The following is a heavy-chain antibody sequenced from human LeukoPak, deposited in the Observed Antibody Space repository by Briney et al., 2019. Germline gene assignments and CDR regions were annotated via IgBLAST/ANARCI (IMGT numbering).Heavy chain of an antibody. D-gene: IGHD4-23*01. J-gene: IGHJ6*02. CDR1: GFTFTSYA. CDR3: AKDPPDFGGKNYYYGMDV. V-gene: IGHV3-23*01. CDR2: ISNSGGST. Sequence: GGSPRLSCAASGFTFTSYAMSWVRQAPGKGLEWVSGISNSGGSTDYADSVKGRFIISGDNSEDTLHLLMNSLRAEDTAVYYCAKDPPDFGGKNYYYGMDVWGQGTTVTVSS.